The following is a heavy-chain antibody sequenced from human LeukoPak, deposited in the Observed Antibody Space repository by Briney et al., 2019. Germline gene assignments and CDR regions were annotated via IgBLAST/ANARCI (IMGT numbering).Heavy chain of an antibody. V-gene: IGHV3-64D*06. J-gene: IGHJ3*02. CDR2: ISSNGGTT. CDR3: AKVPRRDGFDI. CDR1: GFTFSSYA. Sequence: GGSLRLSCSASGFTFSSYAMHWVRQAPGKGLEYVSAISSNGGTTYYADSAKGRFTISRDNSKNTLFLQMSSLRAEDTAVYYCAKVPRRDGFDIWGQGTMVTVSS.